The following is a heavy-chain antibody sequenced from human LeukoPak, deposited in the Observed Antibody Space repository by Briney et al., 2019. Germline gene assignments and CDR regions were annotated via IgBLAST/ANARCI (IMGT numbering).Heavy chain of an antibody. CDR3: ASMSDYYGSGSYSY. V-gene: IGHV1-69*13. CDR1: GGTFSSYA. CDR2: IIPIFGTA. Sequence: ASVKVSCKASGGTFSSYAISWVRQAPGQGLEWMGEIIPIFGTANYAQKFQGRVTITADESTSTAYMELSSLRSEDTAVYYCASMSDYYGSGSYSYWGQGTLVTVSS. D-gene: IGHD3-10*01. J-gene: IGHJ4*02.